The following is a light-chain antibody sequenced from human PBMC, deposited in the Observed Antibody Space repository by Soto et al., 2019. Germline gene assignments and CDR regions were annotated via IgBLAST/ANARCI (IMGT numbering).Light chain of an antibody. Sequence: LNQPSSLYWATGQAITISLPKTNSDVGDYHYVSWYQLHPGKAPKLMIYDVTNRPSGVSNRFSGSKSGNTASLTISGLQAEDEADYYCNSYTSSSTPYVFGTGTKVTVL. V-gene: IGLV2-14*03. CDR1: NSDVGDYHY. J-gene: IGLJ1*01. CDR3: NSYTSSSTPYV. CDR2: DVT.